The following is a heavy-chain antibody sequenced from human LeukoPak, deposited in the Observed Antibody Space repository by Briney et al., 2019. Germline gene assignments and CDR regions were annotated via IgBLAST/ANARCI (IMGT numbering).Heavy chain of an antibody. CDR1: GAAISSYY. CDR2: IYTSGST. J-gene: IGHJ5*02. CDR3: AREGTQEYSSSGWFDP. Sequence: SETLSLTCTVSGAAISSYYWSWIRQPAGKGLEWIGRIYTSGSTNYNPSLKSRVTMSVDTSKNQFSLKLSSVTAADTAVYYCAREGTQEYSSSGWFDPWGQGTLVTVSS. V-gene: IGHV4-4*07. D-gene: IGHD6-6*01.